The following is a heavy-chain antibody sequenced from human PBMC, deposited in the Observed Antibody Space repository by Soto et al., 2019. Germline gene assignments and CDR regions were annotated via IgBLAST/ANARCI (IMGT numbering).Heavy chain of an antibody. CDR3: ARLSPAMSGYDWGFEH. CDR1: GGSISSYY. J-gene: IGHJ5*02. CDR2: IYYSGST. D-gene: IGHD5-12*01. Sequence: SETLSLTCTVSGGSISSYYWSWIRQPPGKGLEWIGSIYYSGSTYYNPSLKSRVTISVDTSKNQFSLKLSSVTAADTAVYYCARLSPAMSGYDWGFEHWCQGTLVTVSS. V-gene: IGHV4-59*05.